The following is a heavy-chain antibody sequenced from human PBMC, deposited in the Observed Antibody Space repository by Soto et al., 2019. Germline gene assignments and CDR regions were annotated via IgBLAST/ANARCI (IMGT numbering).Heavy chain of an antibody. Sequence: QVPLVQSGAEVKKPGASVKGSCKASGYTFTSYAMHWVRQAPGQRLEWMGWINAGNGNTKYSQKIQGRVTITRDTSPSTAYMVLSSLRSEDTSVYYCARDSSGWPDDYWGQGTLVTVSS. CDR1: GYTFTSYA. CDR3: ARDSSGWPDDY. CDR2: INAGNGNT. J-gene: IGHJ4*02. D-gene: IGHD6-19*01. V-gene: IGHV1-3*01.